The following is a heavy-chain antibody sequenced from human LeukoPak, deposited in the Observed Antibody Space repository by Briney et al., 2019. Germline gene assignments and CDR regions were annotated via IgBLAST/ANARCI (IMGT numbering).Heavy chain of an antibody. CDR2: VYPGDSDT. Sequence: GESLKISCKGSGYSFTSYWIGWVRQMPGKGLEWMGIVYPGDSDTRYSPSFQGQVTISADKSISTAYLQWSSLKASDTAMYYCCVVVVAATRYWFDPWGQGTLVTVSS. CDR3: CVVVVAATRYWFDP. V-gene: IGHV5-51*01. J-gene: IGHJ5*02. D-gene: IGHD2-15*01. CDR1: GYSFTSYW.